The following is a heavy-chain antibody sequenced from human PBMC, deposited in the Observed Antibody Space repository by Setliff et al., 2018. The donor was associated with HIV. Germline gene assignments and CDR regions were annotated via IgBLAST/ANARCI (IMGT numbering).Heavy chain of an antibody. D-gene: IGHD3-10*01. CDR2: LSGSGGST. CDR1: GLIFSSYE. V-gene: IGHV3-23*01. Sequence: LRLSCAASGLIFSSYEMNWVRQAPGKGLEWVSSLSGSGGSTYYADSVKGRFTISRDNSKNTLYLRMNSLRAEDTAVYYCAQAQTSVSGSYYQYLQHWGQGTLVTVSS. CDR3: AQAQTSVSGSYYQYLQH. J-gene: IGHJ1*01.